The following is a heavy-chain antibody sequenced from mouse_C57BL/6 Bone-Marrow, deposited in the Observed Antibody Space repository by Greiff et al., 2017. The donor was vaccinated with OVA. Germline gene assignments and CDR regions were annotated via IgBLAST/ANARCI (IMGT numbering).Heavy chain of an antibody. Sequence: VQLQQSGAELVKPGASVKLSCKASGYTFTEYTIHWVKQRSGQGLEWIGWFYPGSGSIKYNEKFKDKATLTADKSSSTVYMELSRLTSEDSAVYVCARHERTHDYGSSPWFAYWGQGTLVTVSA. CDR3: ARHERTHDYGSSPWFAY. D-gene: IGHD1-1*01. CDR2: FYPGSGSI. J-gene: IGHJ3*01. V-gene: IGHV1-62-2*01. CDR1: GYTFTEYT.